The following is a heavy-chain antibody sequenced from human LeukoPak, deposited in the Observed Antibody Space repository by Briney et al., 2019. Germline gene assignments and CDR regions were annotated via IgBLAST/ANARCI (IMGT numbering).Heavy chain of an antibody. D-gene: IGHD5-12*01. Sequence: SQTLPLTCTVSGGSISSGDYYWSWIRQPPGKGLEWIGYIYYSGSTYYNPSLKSRVTISVDTSKNQFSLKLSSVTAADTAVYYCARGVDKVATISIWFDPWGQGTLVTVSS. CDR3: ARGVDKVATISIWFDP. V-gene: IGHV4-30-4*01. J-gene: IGHJ5*02. CDR1: GGSISSGDYY. CDR2: IYYSGST.